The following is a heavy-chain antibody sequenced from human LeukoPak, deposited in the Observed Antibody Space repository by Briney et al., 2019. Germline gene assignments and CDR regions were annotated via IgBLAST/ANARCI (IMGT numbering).Heavy chain of an antibody. CDR2: INSDGSST. CDR1: GFTFSSYW. Sequence: GGSLRLSCAASGFTFSSYWMHWVRQAPGKGLVWVSRINSDGSSTSYADSVKGRFTISRDNAKNTLYLQMNSLRAEDTAVYYCARGPHRYDFWSGYPIDYWGQGTLVTVSS. J-gene: IGHJ4*02. D-gene: IGHD3-3*01. V-gene: IGHV3-74*01. CDR3: ARGPHRYDFWSGYPIDY.